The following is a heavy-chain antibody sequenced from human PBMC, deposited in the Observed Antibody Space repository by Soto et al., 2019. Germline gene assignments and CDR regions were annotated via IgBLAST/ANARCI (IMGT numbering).Heavy chain of an antibody. V-gene: IGHV1-18*01. CDR3: ARGWGYAAADPGWFSS. J-gene: IGHJ5*01. CDR1: GYTFTSYG. Sequence: ASVKLSCQASGYTFTSYGISWGRQAPGQGLEWVGWVRAYNGNTNYSQKLQGRVTMTPHTTTRTAYMKLRSLSSDDTAVYYCARGWGYAAADPGWFSSWGQGTLVTVS. D-gene: IGHD6-13*01. CDR2: VRAYNGNT.